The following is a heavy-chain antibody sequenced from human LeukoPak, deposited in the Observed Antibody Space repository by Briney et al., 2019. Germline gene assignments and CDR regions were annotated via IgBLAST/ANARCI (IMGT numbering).Heavy chain of an antibody. CDR2: IGTAGDT. Sequence: PGGSLRLSCAASGFTFSSYDMHWVRQATGKGLEWVSAIGTAGDTYYPGSVKGRFTISRDNSKNTLYLQMNSLRAEDTAVYYCARDAVRDGDDWGQGTLVTVSS. J-gene: IGHJ4*02. CDR3: ARDAVRDGDD. CDR1: GFTFSSYD. D-gene: IGHD4-17*01. V-gene: IGHV3-13*01.